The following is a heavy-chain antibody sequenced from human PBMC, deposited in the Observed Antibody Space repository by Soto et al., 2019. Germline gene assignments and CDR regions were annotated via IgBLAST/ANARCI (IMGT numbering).Heavy chain of an antibody. V-gene: IGHV1-18*01. D-gene: IGHD4-17*01. CDR1: DYNFKVYG. J-gene: IGHJ5*02. Sequence: QAPLTQSGPEVKKPGASVKVSCKASDYNFKVYGISWVRQTPGQGLEWMGWINVHDGNTNFGEKFKGRITLTTDKSTDTAYMGLWNLRVDDTAMYYCARADYGENNWLDPWGPGTQVTVSS. CDR3: ARADYGENNWLDP. CDR2: INVHDGNT.